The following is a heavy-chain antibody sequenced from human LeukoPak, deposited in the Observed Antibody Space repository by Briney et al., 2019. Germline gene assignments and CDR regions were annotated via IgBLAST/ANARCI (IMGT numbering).Heavy chain of an antibody. Sequence: ASMKVSCKASGYTFTSYDINWVRQATGQGLEWMGWMNPNSGNTGYAQKFQGRVTMTRNTSISTAYMELSSLRSEDTAVYYCAIYFSTYYYDSSGTFDYWGQGTLVTVSS. V-gene: IGHV1-8*01. CDR2: MNPNSGNT. CDR1: GYTFTSYD. J-gene: IGHJ4*02. CDR3: AIYFSTYYYDSSGTFDY. D-gene: IGHD3-22*01.